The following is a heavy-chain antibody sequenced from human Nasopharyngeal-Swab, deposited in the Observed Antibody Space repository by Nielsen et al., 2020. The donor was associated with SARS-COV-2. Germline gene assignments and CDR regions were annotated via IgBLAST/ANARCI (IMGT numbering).Heavy chain of an antibody. V-gene: IGHV3-30*03. CDR1: GFTFSSYG. D-gene: IGHD6-13*01. CDR3: ATSGDSSSWWTFFFDY. Sequence: GGSLRLSCAASGFTFSSYGMHWVRQAPGKGLEWVAVISYDGSSKYYADSVKGRFTISRDNSKNTLYLQMNSLRAEDTAVYYCATSGDSSSWWTFFFDYWGQGTLVTVSS. CDR2: ISYDGSSK. J-gene: IGHJ4*02.